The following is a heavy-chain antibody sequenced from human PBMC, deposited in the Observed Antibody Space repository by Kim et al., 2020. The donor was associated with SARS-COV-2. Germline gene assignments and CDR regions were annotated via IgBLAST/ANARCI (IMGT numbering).Heavy chain of an antibody. Sequence: SETLSLTCTVSGGSISSSTNSYWAWIRRPPGRGLEWIGSVGFTGSSHENPSLQSRVTLTVDTSKNQFSLKLHSVTAADPAVYYCARHTPLWFGQSHFDPWVQGTLVTVSS. CDR3: ARHTPLWFGQSHFDP. D-gene: IGHD3-10*01. J-gene: IGHJ5*02. CDR2: VGFTGSS. V-gene: IGHV4-39*01. CDR1: GGSISSSTNSY.